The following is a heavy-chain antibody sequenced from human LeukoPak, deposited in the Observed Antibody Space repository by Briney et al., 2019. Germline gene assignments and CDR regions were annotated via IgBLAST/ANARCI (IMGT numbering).Heavy chain of an antibody. J-gene: IGHJ4*02. Sequence: PGGSLRLSCAASGFTFSTYSMHWIRQAPGKGLEWVAVISYDGSNKYYADSVKGRFTISRDNSKNTLYLQLNSVRAEDTAVYYCVRETYCSRTSCYGGYFDYWGQGTLVTVSS. CDR3: VRETYCSRTSCYGGYFDY. V-gene: IGHV3-30-3*01. CDR2: ISYDGSNK. D-gene: IGHD2-2*01. CDR1: GFTFSTYS.